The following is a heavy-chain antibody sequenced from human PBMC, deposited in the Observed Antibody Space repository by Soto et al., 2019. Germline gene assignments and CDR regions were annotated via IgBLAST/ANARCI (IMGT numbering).Heavy chain of an antibody. Sequence: QVPLVQSGAEVKKPGASVKVSCKASGYTFTTYGISWVRQAPGQGLEWMGWISGYNGDTKYAQELQDRVTMTTDTSPSTAYMELRSLRSDDTAVYYCAREYCRGGSCYDPDFWGQGTVVTVSS. J-gene: IGHJ4*02. CDR3: AREYCRGGSCYDPDF. V-gene: IGHV1-18*01. CDR2: ISGYNGDT. D-gene: IGHD2-15*01. CDR1: GYTFTTYG.